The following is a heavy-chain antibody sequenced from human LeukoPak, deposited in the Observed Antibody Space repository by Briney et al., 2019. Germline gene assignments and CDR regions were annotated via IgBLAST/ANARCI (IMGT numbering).Heavy chain of an antibody. CDR2: INTDGIST. Sequence: GGSLRLSCAVSGLTFISYGMQWVRQAPGKGLAWVSRINTDGISTTYADSVKGRFTISRDNAKNTLYLQMNSLRAEDTAVYYCARELPREVTLDYWGQGTPVTVSS. D-gene: IGHD2-21*02. CDR1: GLTFISYG. J-gene: IGHJ4*01. V-gene: IGHV3-74*01. CDR3: ARELPREVTLDY.